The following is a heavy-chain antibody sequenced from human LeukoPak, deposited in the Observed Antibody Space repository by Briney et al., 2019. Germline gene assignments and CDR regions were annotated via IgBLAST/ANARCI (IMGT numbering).Heavy chain of an antibody. Sequence: GGSLRLSCAASGFTFSTYSMSWIRQAPGKGLEWVSTIDNSGSYTYYADSVKGRFTITRDNAKITLFLEMNSVRAEDTAVYYCARRLWGGVTARTFGYWGQGTLVTVSS. D-gene: IGHD6-6*01. CDR3: ARRLWGGVTARTFGY. CDR2: IDNSGSYT. J-gene: IGHJ4*02. V-gene: IGHV3-23*05. CDR1: GFTFSTYS.